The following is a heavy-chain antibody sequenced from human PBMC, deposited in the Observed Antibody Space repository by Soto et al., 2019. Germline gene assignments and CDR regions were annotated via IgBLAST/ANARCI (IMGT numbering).Heavy chain of an antibody. J-gene: IGHJ4*02. D-gene: IGHD2-21*02. CDR1: GGSISSSSYY. Sequence: SETLSVTCTVSGGSISSSSYYWGWIRQPPGKGLEWIGSIYYSGSTYYNPSLKSRVTISVDTSKNQFSLKLSSVTAADTAVYYCARQSVGPGSQIVVVTAIDDYWGQGTLVTVSS. CDR3: ARQSVGPGSQIVVVTAIDDY. V-gene: IGHV4-39*01. CDR2: IYYSGST.